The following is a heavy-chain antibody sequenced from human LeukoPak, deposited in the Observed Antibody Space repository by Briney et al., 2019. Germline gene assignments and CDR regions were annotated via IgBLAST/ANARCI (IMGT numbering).Heavy chain of an antibody. CDR3: AKDPEYYGSGLDAFDI. V-gene: IGHV3-30*02. CDR2: IRYDGSNK. CDR1: GFTFSSYG. J-gene: IGHJ3*02. Sequence: GGSLRLSCAASGFTFSSYGMHWVRQAPGKGLEWVAFIRYDGSNKYYADSVKGRFTISRDNSKNTLYLQMNSLRAEDTAVYYCAKDPEYYGSGLDAFDIWGQGTMVTVSS. D-gene: IGHD3-10*01.